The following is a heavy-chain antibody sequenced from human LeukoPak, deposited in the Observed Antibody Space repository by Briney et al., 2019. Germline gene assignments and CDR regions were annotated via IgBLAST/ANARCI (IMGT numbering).Heavy chain of an antibody. CDR3: ATSIAVAGTPSPWFDP. CDR2: IYYSGST. D-gene: IGHD6-19*01. J-gene: IGHJ5*02. CDR1: GGSISSSSYY. V-gene: IGHV4-39*07. Sequence: SETLSLTCTVSGGSISSSSYYWGWIRQPPGKGLEWIGSIYYSGSTYYNPSLKSRVTISVDTSKNQFSLKLSSVTAADTAVYYCATSIAVAGTPSPWFDPWGQGTLVTVSS.